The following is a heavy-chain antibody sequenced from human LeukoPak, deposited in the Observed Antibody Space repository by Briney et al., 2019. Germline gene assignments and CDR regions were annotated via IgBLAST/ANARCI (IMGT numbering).Heavy chain of an antibody. Sequence: AGGSLRLSCAASGFTFSSYAMSWVRQAPGKGRDWAPAIRGGGSSTYYADSVKGRFTISRDNSKNTLYLQMNSLRAEDTAVYYCAKDQQRYCSGGSCLNSFDYWGQGTLVTVSS. V-gene: IGHV3-23*01. J-gene: IGHJ4*02. CDR3: AKDQQRYCSGGSCLNSFDY. D-gene: IGHD2-15*01. CDR1: GFTFSSYA. CDR2: IRGGGSST.